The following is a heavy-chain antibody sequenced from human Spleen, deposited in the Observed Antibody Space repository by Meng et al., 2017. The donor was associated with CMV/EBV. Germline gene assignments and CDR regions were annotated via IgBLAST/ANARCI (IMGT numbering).Heavy chain of an antibody. CDR3: ARVRGIAILGVLNTNDY. CDR2: INPNSGGT. CDR1: GYTFTGYY. V-gene: IGHV1-2*02. Sequence: ASVKVSCKASGYTFTGYYMHWVRQAPGQGLEWMGWINPNSGGTNYAQKFQGRVTMTRDTSISTAYMELSRLRSDDTAVYYCARVRGIAILGVLNTNDYWGQGTLVTVSS. D-gene: IGHD3-3*01. J-gene: IGHJ4*02.